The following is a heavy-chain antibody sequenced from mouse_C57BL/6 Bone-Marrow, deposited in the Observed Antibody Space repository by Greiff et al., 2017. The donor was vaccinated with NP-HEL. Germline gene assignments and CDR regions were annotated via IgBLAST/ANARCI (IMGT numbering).Heavy chain of an antibody. Sequence: VQLQQPGAELVKPGASVKMSCKASGYTFTSYWITWVKQRPGQGLEWIGDIYPGSGSTNYNEKFKSKATLTVDTSSSPAYMPLSSLTSEDSAVYYCARATFITTVVLDYWGQGTTRTVSS. CDR3: ARATFITTVVLDY. CDR1: GYTFTSYW. D-gene: IGHD1-1*01. J-gene: IGHJ2*01. V-gene: IGHV1-55*01. CDR2: IYPGSGST.